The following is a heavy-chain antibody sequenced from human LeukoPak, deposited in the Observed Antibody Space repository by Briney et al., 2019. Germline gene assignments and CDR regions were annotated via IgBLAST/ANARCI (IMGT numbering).Heavy chain of an antibody. CDR2: ISYDGSNK. CDR1: GFPFSSYA. D-gene: IGHD1-26*01. Sequence: GRSLRLSCAASGFPFSSYAMHWVRQAPGKGLEWVAVISYDGSNKYYADSVKGRSTISRDNSKNTLYLQMNSLRAEDTAVYYCARDVGVGAIDYWGQGTLVTVSS. J-gene: IGHJ4*02. CDR3: ARDVGVGAIDY. V-gene: IGHV3-30*04.